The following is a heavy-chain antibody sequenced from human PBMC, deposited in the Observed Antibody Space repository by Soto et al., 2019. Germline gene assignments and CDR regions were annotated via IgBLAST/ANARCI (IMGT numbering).Heavy chain of an antibody. CDR1: GYSFTSYW. D-gene: IGHD3-10*01. V-gene: IGHV5-10-1*01. CDR2: IDPSDSYT. J-gene: IGHJ5*02. Sequence: PGESLKISCKGSGYSFTSYWISWVRQMPGKGLEWMGRIDPSDSYTNYSPSFQGHVTISADKSISTAYLQWSSLKASDTAMYYCASDELKGYYGSYTHLWGQGTLVTVSS. CDR3: ASDELKGYYGSYTHL.